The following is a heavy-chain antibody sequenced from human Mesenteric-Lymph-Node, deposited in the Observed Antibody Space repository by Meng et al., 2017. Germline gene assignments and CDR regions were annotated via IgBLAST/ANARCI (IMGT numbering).Heavy chain of an antibody. D-gene: IGHD3-3*01. J-gene: IGHJ4*02. CDR3: ARGGSNDFWSGYLDY. CDR2: ISAYNGNT. V-gene: IGHV1-18*01. CDR1: GYTFTSYG. Sequence: QVQLVQSGAAVQKPGASVKVSCKASGYTFTSYGISWVRQAPGQGREWMGWISAYNGNTNYAQKLQGRVTMTTDTSTSTAYMELRSLRSDDTAVYYCARGGSNDFWSGYLDYWGQGTLVTVSS.